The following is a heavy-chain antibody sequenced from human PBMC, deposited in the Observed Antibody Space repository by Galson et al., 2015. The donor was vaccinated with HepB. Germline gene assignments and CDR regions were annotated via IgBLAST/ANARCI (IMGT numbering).Heavy chain of an antibody. CDR3: ARIGGGLWDHYPFDH. Sequence: SESLSLTCTVSGGSVSSGCYYWSWIRQPPGTGLEWIGYIYYSGNTNYNPSLKSRVTMSVATSKNQFSLKLTSVTAADTAVYYCARIGGGLWDHYPFDHWGQGTLVTVSS. CDR1: GGSVSSGCYY. V-gene: IGHV4-61*01. J-gene: IGHJ4*02. CDR2: IYYSGNT. D-gene: IGHD3-16*01.